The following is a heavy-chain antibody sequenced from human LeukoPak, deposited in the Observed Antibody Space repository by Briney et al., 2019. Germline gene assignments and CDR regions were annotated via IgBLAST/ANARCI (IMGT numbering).Heavy chain of an antibody. CDR2: IWYDGSDK. Sequence: AGGPLRLSCAASGFTFRNHGMHWVRQAPGKGLEWVAVIWYDGSDKFFGDSVKGRFTISRDNAKNTLYLQMNSLRAEDTAVYYCARDIASRRIDFWGQGTLVTVSS. D-gene: IGHD6-6*01. CDR1: GFTFRNHG. V-gene: IGHV3-33*01. CDR3: ARDIASRRIDF. J-gene: IGHJ4*02.